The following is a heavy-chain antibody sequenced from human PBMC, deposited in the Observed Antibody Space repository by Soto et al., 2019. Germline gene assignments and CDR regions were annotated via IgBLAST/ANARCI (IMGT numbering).Heavy chain of an antibody. D-gene: IGHD1-26*01. CDR1: GGSFSGYY. Sequence: PSETLSLTCAVYGGSFSGYYWSWIRQPPGKGLEWIGEINHSGSTNYNPSLKSRVTISVDTSKNQFSLKLSSVTAADTAVYYCARRLGSGSYSVYNWFDPWGQGTLVTVSS. J-gene: IGHJ5*02. CDR3: ARRLGSGSYSVYNWFDP. V-gene: IGHV4-34*01. CDR2: INHSGST.